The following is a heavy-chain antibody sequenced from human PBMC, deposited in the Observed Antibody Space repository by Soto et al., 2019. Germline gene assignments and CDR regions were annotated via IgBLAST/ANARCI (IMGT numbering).Heavy chain of an antibody. Sequence: GESLKISCTGFGYTFTTFWISWVRQMPGKGLEWMGRIDPRDSYVNYSPSFQGHVTISVDKSINTAYLQWGSLKASDTAMYYCARLYCTTSTCDSWFDPWGQGTLVTVS. J-gene: IGHJ5*02. CDR2: IDPRDSYV. V-gene: IGHV5-10-1*01. D-gene: IGHD2-2*01. CDR3: ARLYCTTSTCDSWFDP. CDR1: GYTFTTFW.